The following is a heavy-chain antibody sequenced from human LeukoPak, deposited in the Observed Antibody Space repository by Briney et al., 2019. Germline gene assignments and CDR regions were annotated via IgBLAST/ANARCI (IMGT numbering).Heavy chain of an antibody. CDR2: IRYDGSNK. CDR1: AFTFSSYG. D-gene: IGHD1-26*01. CDR3: AKESQLSYSGTFYIDY. Sequence: GGSLRLSCAASAFTFSSYGMNWVRQAPGKGLEWVAFIRYDGSNKYYADSVKGRFTISRDNSKNTLYLQMNSLRAEDTAVYYCAKESQLSYSGTFYIDYWGQGTLVTVSS. J-gene: IGHJ4*02. V-gene: IGHV3-30*02.